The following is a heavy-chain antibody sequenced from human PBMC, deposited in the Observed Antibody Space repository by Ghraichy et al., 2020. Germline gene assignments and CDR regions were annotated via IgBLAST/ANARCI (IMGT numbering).Heavy chain of an antibody. V-gene: IGHV3-21*01. CDR3: ANGPAGVVITRGYGMDV. Sequence: GGSLRLSCAASGFTFSSYSMNWVRQAPGKGLEWVSSISSSSSYIYYADSVKGRFTISRDNAKNSLYLQMNSLRAEDTAVYYCANGPAGVVITRGYGMDVWGQGTTVTVSS. CDR1: GFTFSSYS. D-gene: IGHD3-3*01. J-gene: IGHJ6*02. CDR2: ISSSSSYI.